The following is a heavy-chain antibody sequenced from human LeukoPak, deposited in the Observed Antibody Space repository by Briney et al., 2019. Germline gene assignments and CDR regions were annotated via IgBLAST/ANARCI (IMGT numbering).Heavy chain of an antibody. CDR1: GGSISSGSYY. CDR2: IYTSGST. Sequence: SETLSLTCTVSGGSISSGSYYWSWIRQPAGKGLEWIGRIYTSGSTNYNPSLKSRVTISVDTSKNQFSLKLSSVTAADTAVYYCARDLWFGYSSSPPHFDYWGQGTLVTVSS. J-gene: IGHJ4*02. V-gene: IGHV4-61*02. D-gene: IGHD6-6*01. CDR3: ARDLWFGYSSSPPHFDY.